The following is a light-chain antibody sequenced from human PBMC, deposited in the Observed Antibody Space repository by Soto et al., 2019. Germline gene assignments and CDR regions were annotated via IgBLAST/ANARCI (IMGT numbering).Light chain of an antibody. Sequence: QSALTQPPSASGSPGQSVTISCTGTSSDVGGYDSVSWYQQHPGKAPKLMIYEVSKRPSGVPDRFSGSKSGNTAYLTVSGLQAEDEADYYCSSYAGSNKVVFGGGTSSPS. CDR3: SSYAGSNKVV. CDR1: SSDVGGYDS. V-gene: IGLV2-8*01. CDR2: EVS. J-gene: IGLJ2*01.